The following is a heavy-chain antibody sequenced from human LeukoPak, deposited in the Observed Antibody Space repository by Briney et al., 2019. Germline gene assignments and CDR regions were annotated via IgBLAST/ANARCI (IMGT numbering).Heavy chain of an antibody. Sequence: GGSLRLSCAASGFTFSSYAMSWVRQAPGKGLEWVSAISGSGGSTYYADSVKGRFTISRDNSKNTLYLQMNSLRAEDTAVYYCAKVGSGSYCFVGAFDIWGQGTMVTVSS. CDR2: ISGSGGST. V-gene: IGHV3-23*01. CDR3: AKVGSGSYCFVGAFDI. J-gene: IGHJ3*02. D-gene: IGHD3-10*01. CDR1: GFTFSSYA.